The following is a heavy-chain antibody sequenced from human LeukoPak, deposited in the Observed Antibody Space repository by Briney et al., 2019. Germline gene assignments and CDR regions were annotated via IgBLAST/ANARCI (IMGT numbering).Heavy chain of an antibody. J-gene: IGHJ4*02. D-gene: IGHD1-20*01. CDR3: ARDPLNWNQQYYFDY. V-gene: IGHV4-39*07. Sequence: SETLSLTCTVSGGSISSTIYYWGWIRQPPGKGLEWIGSIYYSGSTYYNPSLKSRVTISVDTSKNQFSLKLSSVTAADTAVYYCARDPLNWNQQYYFDYWGQGTLVTVSS. CDR1: GGSISSTIYY. CDR2: IYYSGST.